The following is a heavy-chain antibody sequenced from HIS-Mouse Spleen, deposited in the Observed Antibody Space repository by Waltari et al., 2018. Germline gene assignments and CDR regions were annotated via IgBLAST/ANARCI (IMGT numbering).Heavy chain of an antibody. V-gene: IGHV4-38-2*02. CDR2: IYYSGST. Sequence: VQLVESGGGLVKPGGSLRLSCAASGFTFSRYSMNGVRQALGKGLEWIGSIYYSGSTYYNPSLKSRVTISVDTSKNQFSLKLSSVTAADTAVYYCAREIPYSSSWYDWYFDLWGRGTLVTVSS. CDR1: GFTFSRYS. J-gene: IGHJ2*01. D-gene: IGHD6-13*01. CDR3: AREIPYSSSWYDWYFDL.